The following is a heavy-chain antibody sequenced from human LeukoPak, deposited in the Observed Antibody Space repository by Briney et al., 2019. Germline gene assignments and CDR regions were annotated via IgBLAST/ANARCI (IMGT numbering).Heavy chain of an antibody. J-gene: IGHJ4*02. CDR3: ARDAGWGYYDL. D-gene: IGHD1-26*01. CDR2: IDKHGNGK. Sequence: GGSLRLSCVASGFTFSISWVTLVRQAPGKGLEWVANIDKHGNGKYYVDSVKGRFAISRDYATNSVFLQMNSLRAEDTSVYYCARDAGWGYYDLWGQGTPVTVSS. CDR1: GFTFSISW. V-gene: IGHV3-7*03.